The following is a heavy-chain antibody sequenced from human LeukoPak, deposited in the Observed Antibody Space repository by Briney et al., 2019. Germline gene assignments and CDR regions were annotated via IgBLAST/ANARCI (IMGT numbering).Heavy chain of an antibody. CDR2: INPNSGGT. J-gene: IGHJ5*02. CDR1: GYTFTGYY. D-gene: IGHD3-3*01. CDR3: ARDRRITIFGVATNWFDP. Sequence: GASVKVSCKASGYTFTGYYMHWVRQAPGQGLEWMGWINPNSGGTNYAQKFQGRVTMTRDTSISTAYMELSRLRSDDTAVYYCARDRRITIFGVATNWFDPWGQGTLVTVCS. V-gene: IGHV1-2*02.